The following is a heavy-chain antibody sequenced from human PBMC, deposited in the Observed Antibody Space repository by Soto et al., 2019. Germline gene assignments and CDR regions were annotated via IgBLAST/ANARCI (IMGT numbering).Heavy chain of an antibody. J-gene: IGHJ5*02. CDR1: GFTFDDYA. CDR3: AKDTAAAPSGGNWFDP. V-gene: IGHV3-9*01. Sequence: EVQLVESGGGLVQPGRSLRLSCAASGFTFDDYAMHWVRQAPGKGLEWVSGISWNSGSIGYADSVKGRFTISRDNAKNSLYLQMNGLRAEDTALYYCAKDTAAAPSGGNWFDPWGQGTLVTVSS. CDR2: ISWNSGSI. D-gene: IGHD6-13*01.